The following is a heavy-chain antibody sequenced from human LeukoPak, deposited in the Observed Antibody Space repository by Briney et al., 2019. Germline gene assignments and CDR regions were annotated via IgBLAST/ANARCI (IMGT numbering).Heavy chain of an antibody. J-gene: IGHJ4*02. CDR2: IYYSGST. V-gene: IGHV4-39*01. CDR1: GGSISSSDYY. D-gene: IGHD3-10*01. CDR3: ARLASRYGSGTQGLDY. Sequence: PSETLSLTCTVSGGSISSSDYYWGWVRQPPGKGLEWIASIYYSGSTYYSPSLKSRVTISVDTSNNQFSLKLTSVTAADTAVFYCARLASRYGSGTQGLDYWGQGTLVTVSS.